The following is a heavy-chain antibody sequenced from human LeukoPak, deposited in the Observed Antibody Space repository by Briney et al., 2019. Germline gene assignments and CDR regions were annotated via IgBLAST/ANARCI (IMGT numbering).Heavy chain of an antibody. CDR1: GYSPTDYY. J-gene: IGHJ4*02. Sequence: GASVKVPCKASGYSPTDYYIYWVRQAPGQGLEWMGWIKPNSGDTNYVQKFEGGVTMTRDTSISTAYMELSSLRSDDTAVYYCATKKYSGSFYAFWGQGTLVTVSS. CDR3: ATKKYSGSFYAF. D-gene: IGHD1-26*01. CDR2: IKPNSGDT. V-gene: IGHV1-2*02.